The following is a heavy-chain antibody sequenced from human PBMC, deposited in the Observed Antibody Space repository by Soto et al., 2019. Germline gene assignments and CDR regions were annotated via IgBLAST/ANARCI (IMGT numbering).Heavy chain of an antibody. CDR2: IIPIFGTA. J-gene: IGHJ4*02. CDR1: GGTFSSYA. Sequence: GASVKVSCKASGGTFSSYAISWVRQAPGQGLEWMGGIIPIFGTANYAQKFQGRVTITADESTSTAYMELSSLRSEDTAVYYCARDKSPRTTVTTCDYWGQGTLVTVSS. CDR3: ARDKSPRTTVTTCDY. V-gene: IGHV1-69*13. D-gene: IGHD4-17*01.